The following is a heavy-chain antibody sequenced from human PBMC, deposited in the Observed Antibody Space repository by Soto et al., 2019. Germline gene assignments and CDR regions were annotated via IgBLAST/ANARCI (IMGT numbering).Heavy chain of an antibody. V-gene: IGHV3-48*02. D-gene: IGHD6-13*01. CDR3: ARGSSNWAYYFEF. CDR2: ITSSGTTV. CDR1: GFTFSSYS. Sequence: EVHLVESGGGLVQPGGSLRLSCAASGFTFSSYSLNWVRQAPGKGLEWVSYITSSGTTVYYADSVRGRFTISRDNAKNSLYLQMNSLRDDDTAVYYCARGSSNWAYYFEFWGLGTLVTVSS. J-gene: IGHJ4*02.